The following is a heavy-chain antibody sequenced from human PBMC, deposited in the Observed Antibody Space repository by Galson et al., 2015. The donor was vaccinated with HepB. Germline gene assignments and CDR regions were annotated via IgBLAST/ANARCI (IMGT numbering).Heavy chain of an antibody. Sequence: YAASVRGRFIISRDDSKNSLYLQMNNLRTEDTAVYYCARWTSGRCDYWGQGTLVTVPS. V-gene: IGHV3-72*01. D-gene: IGHD2-15*01. CDR3: ARWTSGRCDY. J-gene: IGHJ4*02.